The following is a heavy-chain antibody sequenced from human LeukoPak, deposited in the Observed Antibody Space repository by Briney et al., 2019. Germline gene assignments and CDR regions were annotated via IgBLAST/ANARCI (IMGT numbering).Heavy chain of an antibody. Sequence: SETLSLTCTVSGGSISRNSDYWGWIRQPPGKGLEWMGSIYYGGSTYYNPSLKSRVTISVDTPKNQFSLKLSSVTAADTAVYYCARGQYSSGWYRGGGLDYWGQGTLVTVSS. CDR2: IYYGGST. CDR3: ARGQYSSGWYRGGGLDY. D-gene: IGHD6-19*01. V-gene: IGHV4-39*07. J-gene: IGHJ4*02. CDR1: GGSISRNSDY.